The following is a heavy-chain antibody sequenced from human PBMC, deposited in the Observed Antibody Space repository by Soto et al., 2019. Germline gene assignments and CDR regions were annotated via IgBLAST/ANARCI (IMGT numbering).Heavy chain of an antibody. CDR1: GGSISSSSYY. CDR3: ARIITIFGVVPQDWFDH. CDR2: IYYSGST. Sequence: KPSETLSLTCTVSGGSISSSSYYWGWIRQPPGKGLEWIGSIYYSGSTYYNPSLKSRVTISVDTSKNQFSLKLSSVTAADTAVYYCARIITIFGVVPQDWFDHWGQGTLVTVSS. J-gene: IGHJ5*02. V-gene: IGHV4-39*01. D-gene: IGHD3-3*01.